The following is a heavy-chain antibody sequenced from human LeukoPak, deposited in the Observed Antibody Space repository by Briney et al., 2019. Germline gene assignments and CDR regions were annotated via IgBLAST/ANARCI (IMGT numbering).Heavy chain of an antibody. Sequence: ASVKVSCKASGYTFTSYDINWVRQATGQGLEWMGWMNPNGGNTGYAQKFQGRVTMTRNTSISTAYMELSSLRSEDTAVYYCARAYDSSGYMWGWFDPWGQGTLVTVSS. J-gene: IGHJ5*02. D-gene: IGHD3-22*01. CDR2: MNPNGGNT. V-gene: IGHV1-8*01. CDR3: ARAYDSSGYMWGWFDP. CDR1: GYTFTSYD.